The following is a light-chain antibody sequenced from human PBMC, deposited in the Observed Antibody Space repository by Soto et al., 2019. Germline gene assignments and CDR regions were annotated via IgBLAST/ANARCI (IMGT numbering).Light chain of an antibody. V-gene: IGLV2-23*02. CDR1: SSDVGSYNL. CDR3: CSYAGSSTFLYV. J-gene: IGLJ1*01. Sequence: QSALTQPASVSGSPGQSITISCTGTSSDVGSYNLVSWYQQHPGKAPKLMIYEVSKRPSGFSNRFSGSKSGNTASLTISGLQAEDEADYYCCSYAGSSTFLYVFGTGTQLTVL. CDR2: EVS.